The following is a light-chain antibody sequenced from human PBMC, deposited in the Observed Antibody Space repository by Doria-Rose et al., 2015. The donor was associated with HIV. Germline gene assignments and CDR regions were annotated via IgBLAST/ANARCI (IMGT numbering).Light chain of an antibody. CDR3: QQYYDTPS. CDR1: QSLLYTSKNY. J-gene: IGKJ3*01. Sequence: DIQLTQSPESLGMSLGERATLNRKSNQSLLYTSKNYLAWYQQKPGQPPKLLIYCASTRQSGVPDRFSGSGSGTDFTLTISSLEAEDVAVYHCQQYYDTPSFGPGTTVDIK. CDR2: CAS. V-gene: IGKV4-1*01.